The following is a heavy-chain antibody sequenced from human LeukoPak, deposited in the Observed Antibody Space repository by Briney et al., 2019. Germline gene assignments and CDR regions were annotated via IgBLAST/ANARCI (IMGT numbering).Heavy chain of an antibody. Sequence: SETLSLTCAVYGGSFSGYYWSWIRQPPGKGLEWIVEINHSGSTNYNPSLKGRVTISVDTSKNQFSLKLSSVTAADTAVYYCARGLLWFGESKPYYFDYWGQGTLVTVSS. CDR2: INHSGST. CDR3: ARGLLWFGESKPYYFDY. V-gene: IGHV4-34*01. CDR1: GGSFSGYY. J-gene: IGHJ4*02. D-gene: IGHD3-10*01.